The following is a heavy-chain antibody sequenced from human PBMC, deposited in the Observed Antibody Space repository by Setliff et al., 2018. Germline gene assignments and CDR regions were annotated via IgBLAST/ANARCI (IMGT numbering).Heavy chain of an antibody. Sequence: SETLSLTCAVYGGSFSGYYWSWIRQPPGKGLEWIGEINHSGSTNYNPSLKSRVTISVDTSKNQFSLKLSSVTAADTVVYYCARGARYFDWLFDPDYYFDYWGQGTLVTV. V-gene: IGHV4-34*01. CDR2: INHSGST. D-gene: IGHD3-9*01. CDR1: GGSFSGYY. CDR3: ARGARYFDWLFDPDYYFDY. J-gene: IGHJ4*02.